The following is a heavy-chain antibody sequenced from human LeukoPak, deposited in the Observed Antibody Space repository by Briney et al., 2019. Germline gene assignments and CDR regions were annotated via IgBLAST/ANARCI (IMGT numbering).Heavy chain of an antibody. V-gene: IGHV3-43*02. J-gene: IGHJ4*02. Sequence: GGSLRLSCAASGFTFDDYAMHWVRQAPGKGLEWVSLISGDGGSTYYADSVKGRFTISRDNSKNSLYLQMNSLRTEDTALYYCAKDLPKSSSWYELWGYLDYWGQGTLVTVSS. D-gene: IGHD6-13*01. CDR2: ISGDGGST. CDR1: GFTFDDYA. CDR3: AKDLPKSSSWYELWGYLDY.